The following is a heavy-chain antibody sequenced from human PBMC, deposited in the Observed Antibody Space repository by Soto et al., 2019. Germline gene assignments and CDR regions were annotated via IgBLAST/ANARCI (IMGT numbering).Heavy chain of an antibody. J-gene: IGHJ5*02. D-gene: IGHD3-10*01. Sequence: QVELVQSGAEAKKPGASVRVSCKASGYTFTSYYMHWIRQAPGQGLEWMGVVNPSGGRTSYPQKLQGRVTMTRDTSTTTVYMELRSLRSEDTAVYYCARDRPHYYSSGNYYIWGYNSFDPWGQGTLVTVSS. CDR1: GYTFTSYY. V-gene: IGHV1-46*01. CDR3: ARDRPHYYSSGNYYIWGYNSFDP. CDR2: VNPSGGRT.